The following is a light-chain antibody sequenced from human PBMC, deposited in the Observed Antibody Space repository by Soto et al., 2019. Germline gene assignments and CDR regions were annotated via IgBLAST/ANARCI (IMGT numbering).Light chain of an antibody. Sequence: EIVLTQSPATLSLSPGETATLSCGASESVSTYLAWYQQKPGQAPRLLNYDASHRATGTPARFSGSGSMTDFTLTISSLEPEDSAVYYCQHRRNTFTFGPGTKVEIK. CDR1: ESVSTY. V-gene: IGKV3-11*01. CDR2: DAS. CDR3: QHRRNTFT. J-gene: IGKJ3*01.